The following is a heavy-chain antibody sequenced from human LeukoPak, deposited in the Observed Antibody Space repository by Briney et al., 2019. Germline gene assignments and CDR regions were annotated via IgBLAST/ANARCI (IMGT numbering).Heavy chain of an antibody. CDR3: AKGAIPAAYYYYMDV. V-gene: IGHV3-23*01. CDR1: GFTFSSYW. D-gene: IGHD2-21*01. Sequence: GGSLRLSCAASGFTFSSYWMHWVRQAPGKGLEWVSAISGSGGSTYYADSVKGRFTISRDNSKNTLYLQMNSLRAEDTAVYYCAKGAIPAAYYYYMDVWGKGTTVTISS. CDR2: ISGSGGST. J-gene: IGHJ6*03.